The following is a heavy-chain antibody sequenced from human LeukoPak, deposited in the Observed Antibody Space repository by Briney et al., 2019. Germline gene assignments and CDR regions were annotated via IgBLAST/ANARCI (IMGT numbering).Heavy chain of an antibody. CDR2: IYHSGST. CDR1: GYSISSGYY. Sequence: SETLSLTCAVSGYSISSGYYWGWIRQPPGKGLEWIGSIYHSGSTYYNPPLKSRVTISVDTSKNQFSLKLSSVTAADTAVYYCAGAVAGYYFDYWGQGTLVTVSS. D-gene: IGHD6-19*01. CDR3: AGAVAGYYFDY. V-gene: IGHV4-38-2*01. J-gene: IGHJ4*02.